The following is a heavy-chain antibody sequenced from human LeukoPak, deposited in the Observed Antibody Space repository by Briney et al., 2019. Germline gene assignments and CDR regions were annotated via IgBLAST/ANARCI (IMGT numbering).Heavy chain of an antibody. J-gene: IGHJ4*02. D-gene: IGHD5-18*01. CDR3: AKVDGYSYENYYFDY. V-gene: IGHV3-23*01. Sequence: GGSLRLSCEASGFTFSSYAMSWVRQAPGKGLEWVSAISGSGGSTYYADSVKGRFTISRDNSKNTLYLQMNSLRAEDTAVYYCAKVDGYSYENYYFDYWGQGTLVTVSS. CDR1: GFTFSSYA. CDR2: ISGSGGST.